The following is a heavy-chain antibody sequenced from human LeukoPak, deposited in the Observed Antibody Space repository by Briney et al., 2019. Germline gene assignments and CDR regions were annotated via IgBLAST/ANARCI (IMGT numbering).Heavy chain of an antibody. Sequence: ASVKVSCKASGYTFTSYYMHWVRQAPGQGLEWMGIINPSGGSTSYAQKFQGRVTMTRDTSTSTVYMELSSLRSEDTAVYYCARDPRRQWLVPANSGNDYWGQGTLVTVSS. D-gene: IGHD6-19*01. CDR3: ARDPRRQWLVPANSGNDY. CDR2: INPSGGST. V-gene: IGHV1-46*01. CDR1: GYTFTSYY. J-gene: IGHJ4*02.